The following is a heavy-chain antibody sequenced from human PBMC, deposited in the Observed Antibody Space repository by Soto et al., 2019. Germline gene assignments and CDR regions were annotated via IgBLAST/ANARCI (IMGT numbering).Heavy chain of an antibody. CDR2: IKPDGTET. V-gene: IGHV3-7*03. CDR1: GFTFSDFW. Sequence: EVHLVESGGGLVQPGGSLRLSCAASGFTFSDFWMSWVRQAPGKRPEWVACIKPDGTETYYVASVKGRFTISRDNANNSLYLQMTSLRAEDTAMYYCATYHPHDYWGQGTQVTASS. CDR3: ATYHPHDY. D-gene: IGHD2-2*01. J-gene: IGHJ4*02.